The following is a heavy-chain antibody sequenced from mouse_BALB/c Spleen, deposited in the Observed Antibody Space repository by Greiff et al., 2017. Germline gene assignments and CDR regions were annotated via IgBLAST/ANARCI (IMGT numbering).Heavy chain of an antibody. Sequence: EVKLMESGAELVRSGASVKLSCTASGFNIKDYYMHWVKQRPEQGLEWIGWIDPENGDTEYAPKFQGKATMTADTSSNTAYLQLSSLTSEDTAVYYCIGHRDAMDYWGQGTSVTVSS. CDR1: GFNIKDYY. J-gene: IGHJ4*01. D-gene: IGHD6-1*01. CDR3: IGHRDAMDY. V-gene: IGHV14-4*02. CDR2: IDPENGDT.